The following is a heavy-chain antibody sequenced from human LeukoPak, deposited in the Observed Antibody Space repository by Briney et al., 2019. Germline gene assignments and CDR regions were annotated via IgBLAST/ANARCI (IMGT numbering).Heavy chain of an antibody. J-gene: IGHJ4*02. CDR3: ARDSRALPS. CDR2: IKQDGSEK. V-gene: IGHV3-7*01. Sequence: GGSLRLSCAASGFTFNNYWMSWVCQAPGKGLEWVANIKQDGSEKYYVDSVKGRFTISRDNVKNSLYLQMNSLRADDAAMYYCARDSRALPSWGQGTLVTVSS. CDR1: GFTFNNYW.